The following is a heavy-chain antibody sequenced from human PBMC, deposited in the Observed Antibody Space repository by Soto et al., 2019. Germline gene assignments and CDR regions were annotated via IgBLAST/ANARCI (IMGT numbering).Heavy chain of an antibody. J-gene: IGHJ4*02. D-gene: IGHD4-17*01. Sequence: GGSLRLSCAASGFTFGSYAMSWVRQAPGKGLEWVSAISGSGGSTYYADSVKGRFTISRDNSKNTLYLQMNSLRAEDTAVYYCAKHLYGDYRPAGYWGQGTLVTVSS. CDR2: ISGSGGST. CDR3: AKHLYGDYRPAGY. CDR1: GFTFGSYA. V-gene: IGHV3-23*01.